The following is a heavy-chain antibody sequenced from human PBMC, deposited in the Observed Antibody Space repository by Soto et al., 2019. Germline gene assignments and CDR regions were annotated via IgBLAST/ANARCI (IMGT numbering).Heavy chain of an antibody. V-gene: IGHV4-34*01. CDR1: GGSFSGHS. D-gene: IGHD3-3*01. CDR3: ARVSYYDFGYNWFDP. Sequence: PSETLSLTCAVYGGSFSGHSWTWIRQSPGKGLEWIGDINHSGRVNYSPSLKSRVTISVDRSKNQFSLKLSSVTAADTAVYYCARVSYYDFGYNWFDPWGQGTLVTVSS. CDR2: INHSGRV. J-gene: IGHJ5*02.